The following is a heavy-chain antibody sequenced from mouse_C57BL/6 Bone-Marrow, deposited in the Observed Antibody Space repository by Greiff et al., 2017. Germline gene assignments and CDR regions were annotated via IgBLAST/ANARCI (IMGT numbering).Heavy chain of an antibody. J-gene: IGHJ4*01. Sequence: QVQLQQSGAELARPGASVKLSCKASGYTFTSYGISWVKQRTGQGLEWIGEIYPRSGNTYYNEKFKGKATLTADKSSSTAYMELRSQTSEDSAVYFCARPLWLRRLDYGGQGTSVTVSS. V-gene: IGHV1-81*01. CDR3: ARPLWLRRLDY. CDR1: GYTFTSYG. D-gene: IGHD2-2*01. CDR2: IYPRSGNT.